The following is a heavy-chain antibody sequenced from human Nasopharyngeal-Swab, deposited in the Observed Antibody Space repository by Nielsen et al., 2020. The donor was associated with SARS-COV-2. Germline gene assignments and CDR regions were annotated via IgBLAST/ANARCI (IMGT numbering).Heavy chain of an antibody. V-gene: IGHV4-34*01. CDR2: INHSGST. J-gene: IGHJ5*02. CDR3: ARGRIGGVIGNWFDP. Sequence: RQAPGKGLEWIGEINHSGSTNYNPSLKSRVTISVDTSKNQFSLKLSSVTAADTAVYYCARGRIGGVIGNWFDPWGQGTLVTVS. D-gene: IGHD3-16*02.